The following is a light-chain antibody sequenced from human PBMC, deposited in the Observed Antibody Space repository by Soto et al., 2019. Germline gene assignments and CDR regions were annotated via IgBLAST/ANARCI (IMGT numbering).Light chain of an antibody. CDR3: TSYTSSPSLD. Sequence: QSALTQPASVSGSPGQSITISCTGTSSDIGDYNYVSWYQQHPGKAPKLMIYEVSNRPSGVSNRFSGSKSGNTASLTISGLQAEDEADYYCTSYTSSPSLDFGTGNKLTVL. CDR1: SSDIGDYNY. V-gene: IGLV2-14*01. J-gene: IGLJ1*01. CDR2: EVS.